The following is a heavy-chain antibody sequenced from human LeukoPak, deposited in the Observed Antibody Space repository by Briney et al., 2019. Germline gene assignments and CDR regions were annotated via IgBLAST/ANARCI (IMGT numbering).Heavy chain of an antibody. J-gene: IGHJ4*02. CDR1: GGSFSGYQ. Sequence: SETLSLTCAVYGGSFSGYQWSWIRQSPGKGLEWIGEINDGGITTYNPSLRSRVTLSVDTSKNQFSLKLKSVTAADTAVYYCARIYGDYILYWGQGTLLTVSS. V-gene: IGHV4-34*01. CDR3: ARIYGDYILY. D-gene: IGHD3-3*01. CDR2: INDGGIT.